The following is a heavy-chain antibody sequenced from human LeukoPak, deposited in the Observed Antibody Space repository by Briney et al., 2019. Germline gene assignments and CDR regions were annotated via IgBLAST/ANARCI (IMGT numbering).Heavy chain of an antibody. CDR3: ARGGYHAYYLDY. J-gene: IGHJ4*02. Sequence: GGSLRLSCAASGFTFSSYSMNWVRQAPGKGLEWVSYIDTSSSTIYYADSVKGRFTVSRDNAKNSLYLQMKSLRAEDTTVYYCARGGYHAYYLDYWGQGSLVTVSS. CDR1: GFTFSSYS. CDR2: IDTSSSTI. V-gene: IGHV3-48*04. D-gene: IGHD5-18*01.